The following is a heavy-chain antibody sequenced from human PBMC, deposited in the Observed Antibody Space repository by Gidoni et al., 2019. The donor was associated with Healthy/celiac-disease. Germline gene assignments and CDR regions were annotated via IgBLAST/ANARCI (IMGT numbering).Heavy chain of an antibody. CDR2: IYYSGST. CDR1: GGSISSYY. D-gene: IGHD1-1*01. Sequence: QVQLQESGPGLVKPSETLSLTCTASGGSISSYYWSWIRQPPGKGLEWIGYIYYSGSTNYNPSLKSRVTISVDTSKNQFSLKLRSVTAADTAVYYCARVTTGTLADNWGQGTMVTVSS. CDR3: ARVTTGTLADN. J-gene: IGHJ3*02. V-gene: IGHV4-59*01.